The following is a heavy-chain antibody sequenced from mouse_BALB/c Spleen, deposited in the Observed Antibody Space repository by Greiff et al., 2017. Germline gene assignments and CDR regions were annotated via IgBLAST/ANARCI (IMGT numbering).Heavy chain of an antibody. V-gene: IGHV1-87*01. CDR1: GYTFTSYW. J-gene: IGHJ2*01. CDR3: ARGVTL. CDR2: IYPGDGDT. Sequence: VKLQESGAELARPGASVKLSCKASGYTFTSYWMQWVKQRPGQGLEWIAAIYPGDGDTRYTQKFKGKATLTADKSSSTAYMQLSSLASEDSAVYYCARGVTLWGQGTTLTVSS.